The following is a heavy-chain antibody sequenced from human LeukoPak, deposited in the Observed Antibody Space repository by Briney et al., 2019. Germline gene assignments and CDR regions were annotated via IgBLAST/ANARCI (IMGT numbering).Heavy chain of an antibody. CDR2: IIPIFGTA. Sequence: ASVKVSCKASGGTFSSYAISWVRQAPGQGLEWMGGIIPIFGTANYAQKFQGRVTITADESTSTAYMELSSLRSEDTAVYYCARGGDCSRTSCYEYWNWFDPWGQGTLVTVSS. J-gene: IGHJ5*02. V-gene: IGHV1-69*01. CDR3: ARGGDCSRTSCYEYWNWFDP. CDR1: GGTFSSYA. D-gene: IGHD2-2*01.